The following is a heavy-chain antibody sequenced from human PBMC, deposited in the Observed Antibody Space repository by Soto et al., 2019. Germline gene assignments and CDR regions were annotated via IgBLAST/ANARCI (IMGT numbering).Heavy chain of an antibody. J-gene: IGHJ3*02. CDR2: ISGSGGST. D-gene: IGHD3-9*01. CDR3: AKNYDILTGPSGAFDI. V-gene: IGHV3-23*01. Sequence: LELVSAISGSGGSTYYAASVKGRFTISRDNSKNTLYLQMNSLRAEDTAVFYCAKNYDILTGPSGAFDIWGQGTMVTVSS.